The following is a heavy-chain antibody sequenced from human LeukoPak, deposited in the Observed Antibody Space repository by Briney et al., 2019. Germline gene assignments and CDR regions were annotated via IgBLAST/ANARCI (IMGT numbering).Heavy chain of an antibody. J-gene: IGHJ4*02. Sequence: GRSLRLSCAASGFTFDDYAMHWVRQAPGKGLEWVSLISEDGSSTYYADSVKGRFTISRDNSKNSLYLQMSSLRTEDTALYYCTKDGHSCHFDYWGQGTLVTVSS. D-gene: IGHD4-11*01. CDR3: TKDGHSCHFDY. CDR1: GFTFDDYA. CDR2: ISEDGSST. V-gene: IGHV3-43*02.